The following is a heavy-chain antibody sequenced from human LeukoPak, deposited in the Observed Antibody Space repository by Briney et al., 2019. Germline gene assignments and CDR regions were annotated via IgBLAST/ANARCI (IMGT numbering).Heavy chain of an antibody. CDR2: IIPILGIA. D-gene: IGHD1-26*01. V-gene: IGHV1-69*04. Sequence: GASVKVSCKASGGTFSSYAISWVRQAPGQGLEWMGRIIPILGIANYAQKFQGRVTITTDESTSTAYMELSSLRSEDTAVYYCAGGSNLHFDYWGQGTLVTVSS. CDR3: AGGSNLHFDY. CDR1: GGTFSSYA. J-gene: IGHJ4*02.